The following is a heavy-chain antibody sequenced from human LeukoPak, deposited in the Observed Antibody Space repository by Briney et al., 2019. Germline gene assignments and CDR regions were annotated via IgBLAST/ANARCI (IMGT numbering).Heavy chain of an antibody. Sequence: GGSLRLSCAASGFTFSSYGMHWVRQAPGKGLEWVAFKQNDGSITFYAESVKGRFTISRDNSKNTLFLQMGSLRAEDMAVYYCARGSRNHYDYSGYYNYWGQGTLVTVSS. CDR1: GFTFSSYG. CDR3: ARGSRNHYDYSGYYNY. D-gene: IGHD3-22*01. J-gene: IGHJ4*02. V-gene: IGHV3-30*02. CDR2: KQNDGSIT.